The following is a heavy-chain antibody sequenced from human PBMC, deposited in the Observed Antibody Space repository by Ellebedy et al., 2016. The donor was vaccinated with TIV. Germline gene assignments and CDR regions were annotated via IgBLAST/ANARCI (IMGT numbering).Heavy chain of an antibody. CDR3: ARDRMVSYEY. Sequence: AASVKVSCTASGYIFTDHRVDWVRRAPGQGLEWMGWINPKTGDTNYVQRFQGRVTMTRDTSITTVYMELDRLTSDDTAVYYCARDRMVSYEYWGQGTRVTVSS. CDR2: INPKTGDT. J-gene: IGHJ4*02. CDR1: GYIFTDHR. D-gene: IGHD2-21*01. V-gene: IGHV1-2*02.